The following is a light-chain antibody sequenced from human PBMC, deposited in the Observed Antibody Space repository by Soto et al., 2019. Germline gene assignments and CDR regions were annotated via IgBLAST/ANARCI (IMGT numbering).Light chain of an antibody. CDR1: SSDVGGYNY. Sequence: QSVLTQPRSVSGSPGQSVTISCTGTSSDVGGYNYVSWYQQHPGKAPKLMIYDVNKRPSGVPDRFSGSKSGNTASLTISGLQAEDEADYYCSSYAGSYTCVFGTGTKVTV. V-gene: IGLV2-11*01. J-gene: IGLJ1*01. CDR3: SSYAGSYTCV. CDR2: DVN.